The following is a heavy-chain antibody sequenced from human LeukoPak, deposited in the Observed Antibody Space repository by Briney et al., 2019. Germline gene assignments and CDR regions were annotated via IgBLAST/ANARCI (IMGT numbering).Heavy chain of an antibody. Sequence: ASVKVSCKASGGTFSSYAISWVRQAPGQGLEWMGGIIPTFGTANYAQKFQGRVTITADESTSTAYMELSSLRSEDTAVYYCARVHNYYDSSGYLNDYWGQGTLVTVSS. CDR1: GGTFSSYA. V-gene: IGHV1-69*13. CDR2: IIPTFGTA. D-gene: IGHD3-22*01. J-gene: IGHJ4*02. CDR3: ARVHNYYDSSGYLNDY.